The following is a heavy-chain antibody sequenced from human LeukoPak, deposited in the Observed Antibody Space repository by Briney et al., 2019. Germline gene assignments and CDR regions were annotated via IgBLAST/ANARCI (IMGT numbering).Heavy chain of an antibody. J-gene: IGHJ4*02. D-gene: IGHD3-22*01. Sequence: ASGKASWKASAYTFASYGIRWVRQAPGQWLEWMGWISAYIGNTNYAQKLQGRVTMTTDTSTSTAYMELRSLRSDDTAVYYCARHVPKTYYYDSSGFFFDYWGQGTLVTVSS. CDR1: AYTFASYG. CDR2: ISAYIGNT. V-gene: IGHV1-18*01. CDR3: ARHVPKTYYYDSSGFFFDY.